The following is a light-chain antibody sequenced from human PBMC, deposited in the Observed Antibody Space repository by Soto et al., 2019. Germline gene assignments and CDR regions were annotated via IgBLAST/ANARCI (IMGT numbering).Light chain of an antibody. CDR3: QVWDRNNNDVL. CDR2: DDR. V-gene: IGLV3-21*02. Sequence: SYELTQPPSVSVAPGQTAMITCGGIDIGSKTVHWYQQRPGQAPVLVVFDDRYRPSGIPERFSGSNSGSTATLTIGRVEAGDEADYYCQVWDRNNNDVLFGGGTKLTV. J-gene: IGLJ3*02. CDR1: DIGSKT.